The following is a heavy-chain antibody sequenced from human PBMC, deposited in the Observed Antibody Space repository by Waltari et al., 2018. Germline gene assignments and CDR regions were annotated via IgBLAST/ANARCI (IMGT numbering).Heavy chain of an antibody. CDR1: GFSVSSSY. Sequence: EVQLVESGGGLIQPGGSLRLSCAASGFSVSSSYVHWVRQAPGKGLEWVSIIYSSGSTYYADSVKGRFTISRDNSKNTVFLQMDSLRGEDTAVYYCARRGSPKYFDLWGRGTLVTVSS. D-gene: IGHD6-13*01. CDR2: IYSSGST. CDR3: ARRGSPKYFDL. V-gene: IGHV3-53*01. J-gene: IGHJ2*01.